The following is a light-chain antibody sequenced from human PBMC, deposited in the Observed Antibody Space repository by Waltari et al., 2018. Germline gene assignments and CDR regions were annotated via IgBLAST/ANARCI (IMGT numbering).Light chain of an antibody. CDR2: GTV. V-gene: IGLV1-40*01. Sequence: QSVLAQPPSVSGAPGQRVAISCTGSSSNIGASYDVNWYQQLPGTAPKLLIYGTVNRPSGVPDRFSGSKSGASASLAITGLQGGDEADYYCQSYDSSLRGWVFGGGTKLTVL. J-gene: IGLJ3*02. CDR3: QSYDSSLRGWV. CDR1: SSNIGASYD.